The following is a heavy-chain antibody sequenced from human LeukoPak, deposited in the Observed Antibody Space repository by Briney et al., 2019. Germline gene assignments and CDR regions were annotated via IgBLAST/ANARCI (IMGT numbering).Heavy chain of an antibody. Sequence: PGGSLRLSCAASGFTFSSYSMIWVRQAPGKGLEWVSCISSSSSYIYYADSVKGRFTISRDNAKNSLYLQMDSLRVEDTAVYYCARPGLYCSGGSCYPFESWGQGTLVTVSS. D-gene: IGHD2-15*01. V-gene: IGHV3-21*06. CDR3: ARPGLYCSGGSCYPFES. J-gene: IGHJ4*02. CDR1: GFTFSSYS. CDR2: ISSSSSYI.